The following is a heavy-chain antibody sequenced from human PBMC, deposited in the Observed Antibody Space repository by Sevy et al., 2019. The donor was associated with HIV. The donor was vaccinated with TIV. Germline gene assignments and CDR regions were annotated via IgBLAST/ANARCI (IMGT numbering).Heavy chain of an antibody. Sequence: GGSLRLSCAASGFTFTNYGMHWVRQAPGKGLEWVSVISYDGNTKYYADSVKGRFTISRDNSKNMLYLQMNSLRTEDTALYYCANGPDEHSSPSDYWGQGTLVTVSS. CDR1: GFTFTNYG. V-gene: IGHV3-30*18. CDR3: ANGPDEHSSPSDY. D-gene: IGHD6-6*01. CDR2: ISYDGNTK. J-gene: IGHJ4*02.